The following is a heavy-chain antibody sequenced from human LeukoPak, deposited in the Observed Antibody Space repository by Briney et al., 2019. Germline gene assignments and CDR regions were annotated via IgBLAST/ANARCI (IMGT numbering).Heavy chain of an antibody. J-gene: IGHJ3*02. V-gene: IGHV4-61*02. CDR1: GGSISSGSYY. Sequence: SETLSLTCTVSGGSISSGSYYWSWIRQPAGRGLEWIGRIYTSGSTNYNPSLKSRVTISVDTSKNQFSLKLSSVTAADTAVYYCASPYYYDSTGDAFDIWGQGTMVTVSS. CDR3: ASPYYYDSTGDAFDI. D-gene: IGHD3-22*01. CDR2: IYTSGST.